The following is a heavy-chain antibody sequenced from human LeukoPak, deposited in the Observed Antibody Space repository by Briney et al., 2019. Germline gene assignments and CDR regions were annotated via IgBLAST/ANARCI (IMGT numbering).Heavy chain of an antibody. CDR1: GYTFTSYD. Sequence: ASVKVSCKASGYTFTSYDINWVRQATGQGLEWMGWMNPNSGNTGYAQKFQGRVTMTRKTSISTAYMELSSLRSEDTAVYYCARESRDYGDYGGDYWGQGTLVTVAS. D-gene: IGHD4-17*01. CDR3: ARESRDYGDYGGDY. CDR2: MNPNSGNT. J-gene: IGHJ4*02. V-gene: IGHV1-8*01.